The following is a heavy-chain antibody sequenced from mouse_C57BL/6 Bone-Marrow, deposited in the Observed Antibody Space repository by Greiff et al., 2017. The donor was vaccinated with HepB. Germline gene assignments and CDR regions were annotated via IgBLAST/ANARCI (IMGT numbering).Heavy chain of an antibody. D-gene: IGHD3-1*01. V-gene: IGHV2-2*01. CDR2: IWSGGST. CDR3: ARNGLIYEGFAY. J-gene: IGHJ3*01. Sequence: VQVVESGPGLVQPSQSLSITCTVSGFSLTSYGVHWVRQSPGKGLEWLGVIWSGGSTDYNAAFISRLSISKDNSKSQVFFKMNSLQADDTAIYYCARNGLIYEGFAYWGQGTLVTVSA. CDR1: GFSLTSYG.